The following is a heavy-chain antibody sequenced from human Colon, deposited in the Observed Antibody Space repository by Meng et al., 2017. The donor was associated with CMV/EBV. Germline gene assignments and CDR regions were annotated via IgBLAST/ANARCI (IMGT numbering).Heavy chain of an antibody. J-gene: IGHJ4*02. V-gene: IGHV2-5*01. D-gene: IGHD2-8*01. Sequence: QITLKESGPTLVQPTQTLTLTCTFSGFSSSTSGEAVGWIRQSPGKALEWLGLIYWNDEKHYSPSLKNRLTITKDTSKDQVVLIMTSMDPVDTGTYYCAHRHAVLIFDYWGQGTLVTVSS. CDR3: AHRHAVLIFDY. CDR2: IYWNDEK. CDR1: GFSSSTSGEA.